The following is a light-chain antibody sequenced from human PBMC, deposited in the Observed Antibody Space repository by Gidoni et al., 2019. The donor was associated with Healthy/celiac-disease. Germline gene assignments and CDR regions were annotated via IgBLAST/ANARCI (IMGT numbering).Light chain of an antibody. CDR3: QQSYSSPRT. CDR1: QSISSY. CDR2: AAS. J-gene: IGKJ3*01. V-gene: IGKV1-39*01. Sequence: DIQMTQSPSSLSASVGDRVTIPCRASQSISSYLNLYQQKPGKAPKLLIYAASSLQSGVPSRFSGSGSGTDFTLTISSLQPEDFATYYCQQSYSSPRTFGPGTKVDIK.